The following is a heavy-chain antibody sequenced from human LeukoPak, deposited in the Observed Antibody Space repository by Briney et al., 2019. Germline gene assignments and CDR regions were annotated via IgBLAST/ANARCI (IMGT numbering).Heavy chain of an antibody. D-gene: IGHD6-13*01. V-gene: IGHV4-38-2*02. CDR1: GYSISSGYY. CDR2: IYHSGST. Sequence: SETLSLTCAVSGYSISSGYYWGWIRQPPGKGLEWIGSIYHSGSTYYNPSLKSRVTISVDTSKNQFSLKLSSVTAADTAVYYCARDSSLHYFDYWGQGALVTVSS. CDR3: ARDSSLHYFDY. J-gene: IGHJ4*02.